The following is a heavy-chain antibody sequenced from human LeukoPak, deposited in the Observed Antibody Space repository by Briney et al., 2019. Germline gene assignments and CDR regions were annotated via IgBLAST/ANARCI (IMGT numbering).Heavy chain of an antibody. Sequence: PGGSLRLSCAASGFTVSGNYMSWVRQAPGKGLEWVSVIYSGGSTYYADSVKGRFTISRDNSKNTLYLQMNSLRAEDTAVYYCARDLRGYSSSWSFDYWGQGTLVTVSS. CDR1: GFTVSGNY. J-gene: IGHJ4*02. V-gene: IGHV3-53*01. CDR2: IYSGGST. CDR3: ARDLRGYSSSWSFDY. D-gene: IGHD6-13*01.